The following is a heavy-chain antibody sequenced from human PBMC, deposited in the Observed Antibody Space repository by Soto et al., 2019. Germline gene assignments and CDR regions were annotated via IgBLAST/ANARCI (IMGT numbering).Heavy chain of an antibody. D-gene: IGHD3-22*01. CDR2: ISAYNGNT. CDR3: ARDLGGYYDSSGYWPY. J-gene: IGHJ4*02. CDR1: GYTFTSYG. V-gene: IGHV1-18*04. Sequence: VASVKFSCKASGYTFTSYGISWVRQAPGQGLEWMGWISAYNGNTNYAQKLQGRVTMTTDTSTSTAYMELRSLRSDDTAVYYCARDLGGYYDSSGYWPYWGQGTLVTVSS.